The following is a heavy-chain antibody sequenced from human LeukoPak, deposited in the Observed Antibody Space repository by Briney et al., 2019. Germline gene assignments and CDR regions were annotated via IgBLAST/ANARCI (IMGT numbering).Heavy chain of an antibody. J-gene: IGHJ6*03. CDR2: INPSGGST. Sequence: ASVKVSCKASGYTFTSYYMHWVRQAPGQGLEWVGIINPSGGSTSYAQKFQGRVTMTRDTSTSTVYMELSSLRSEDTAVYYCARDLRAQRYCSSTSCYTGLLGYYYYYMDVWGKGTTVTVSS. CDR3: ARDLRAQRYCSSTSCYTGLLGYYYYYMDV. CDR1: GYTFTSYY. V-gene: IGHV1-46*03. D-gene: IGHD2-2*02.